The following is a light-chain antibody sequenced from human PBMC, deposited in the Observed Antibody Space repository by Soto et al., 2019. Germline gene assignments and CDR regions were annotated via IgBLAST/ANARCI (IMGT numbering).Light chain of an antibody. J-gene: IGKJ1*01. Sequence: DIQLTQSPSSLSASVEDRVTITCRGSQGVSKYLNWYQQRPGRAPMLLIYATFNLQHGVPSRFSGNGSGAVFTLTIASLQPEDLATYYCQQTYSSPWTFGQGTRVEIK. CDR1: QGVSKY. V-gene: IGKV1-39*01. CDR3: QQTYSSPWT. CDR2: ATF.